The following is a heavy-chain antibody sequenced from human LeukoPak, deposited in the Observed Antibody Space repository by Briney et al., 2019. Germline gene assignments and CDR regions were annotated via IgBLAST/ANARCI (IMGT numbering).Heavy chain of an antibody. V-gene: IGHV1-2*02. Sequence: GSSVKVSCKASGGTFSNYAISWVRQAPGQGLEWMGWINPNSGGTNYAQKFQGRVTMTRDTSISTAYMELSRLRSDDTAVYYCARLGYYDSSGYSYFDYWGQGTLVTVSS. CDR3: ARLGYYDSSGYSYFDY. D-gene: IGHD3-22*01. CDR2: INPNSGGT. J-gene: IGHJ4*02. CDR1: GGTFSNYA.